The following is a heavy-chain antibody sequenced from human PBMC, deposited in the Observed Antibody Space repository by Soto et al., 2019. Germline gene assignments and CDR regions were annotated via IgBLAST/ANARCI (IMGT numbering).Heavy chain of an antibody. D-gene: IGHD3-3*01. Sequence: GGSLRLSCAASGFTFSSYAMSWVRQAPGKGLEWVSAISGSGGSTYYADSVKGRFTISRDNSKNTLYLQMNSLRAEDTAVYYCAKMKYYDFWSGSGVAAAGTLDYWGQGTLVTVSS. CDR3: AKMKYYDFWSGSGVAAAGTLDY. CDR2: ISGSGGST. J-gene: IGHJ4*02. V-gene: IGHV3-23*01. CDR1: GFTFSSYA.